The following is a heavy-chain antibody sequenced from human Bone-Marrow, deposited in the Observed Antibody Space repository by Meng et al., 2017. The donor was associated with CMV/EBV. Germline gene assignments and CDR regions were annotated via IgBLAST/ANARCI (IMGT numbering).Heavy chain of an antibody. V-gene: IGHV3-11*04. CDR2: ISDNGYSI. J-gene: IGHJ2*01. CDR3: VGLPKSGQWHLDL. CDR1: GFNFTDFY. D-gene: IGHD1-26*01. Sequence: GGSLRLSCAASGFNFTDFYMSWSRQAPGKGLEWLSYISDNGYSIYYVESVKGRFTISRDNAKNSLFLQMKSLRAEDTAVYYCVGLPKSGQWHLDLWGRGTLVTLSS.